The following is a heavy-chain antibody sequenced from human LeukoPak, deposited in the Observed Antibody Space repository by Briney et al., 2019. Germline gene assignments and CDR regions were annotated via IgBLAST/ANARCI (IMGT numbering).Heavy chain of an antibody. J-gene: IGHJ4*02. CDR1: GGSISSYY. V-gene: IGHV4-59*08. Sequence: PSETLSLTCTVSGGSISSYYWSWIRQPPGKGLEWIGYIYYSGSTNYNPSLKSRVTISVDTSKNQFSLKLSSVTAADTAVYYCARHRSDSSGYCSWCPLDYWGQGTLVTVSS. CDR2: IYYSGST. D-gene: IGHD3-22*01. CDR3: ARHRSDSSGYCSWCPLDY.